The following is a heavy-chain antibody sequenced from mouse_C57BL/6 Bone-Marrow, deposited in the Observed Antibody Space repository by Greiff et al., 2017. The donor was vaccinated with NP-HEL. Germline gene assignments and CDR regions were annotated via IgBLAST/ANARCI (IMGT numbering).Heavy chain of an antibody. CDR1: GYAFTNYL. V-gene: IGHV1-54*01. CDR3: ARWFLYYFDY. Sequence: VQLQQSGAELVRPGTSVKVSCKASGYAFTNYLIEWVKQRPGKGLEWIGVINPGSGGTKYNEKFKGKATLTADKSSSTAYMQLSSLTSEDSAVYFCARWFLYYFDYWGQGTTLTVSS. D-gene: IGHD2-2*01. J-gene: IGHJ2*01. CDR2: INPGSGGT.